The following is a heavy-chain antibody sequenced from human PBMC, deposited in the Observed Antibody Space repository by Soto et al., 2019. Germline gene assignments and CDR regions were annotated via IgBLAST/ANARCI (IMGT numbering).Heavy chain of an antibody. CDR2: ISSSGDYI. V-gene: IGHV3-21*01. J-gene: IGHJ4*01. Sequence: PGGSLRLSCVASGFTLSDYTMNCVRHAPGKGLEWVSSISSSGDYIYYADSLKGRFTISRDSPKSSLYLQMNSLRAEDTAVYYCTIDRKGETNGIDYWGQGTPVTVSS. CDR3: TIDRKGETNGIDY. CDR1: GFTLSDYT.